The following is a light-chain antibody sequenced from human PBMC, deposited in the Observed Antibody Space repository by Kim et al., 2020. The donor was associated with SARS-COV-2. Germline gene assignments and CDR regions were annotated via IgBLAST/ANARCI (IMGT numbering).Light chain of an antibody. Sequence: EIVMTQSPATLSVSPGERVTLSCRASQSVSSNLAWYQQKPGQAPRLLIYGASTRAAGIPDRFSGSGSGTEFTLTISSLQSEDFAVYYCQQYNSWWTFGQGTKVEIK. CDR2: GAS. CDR1: QSVSSN. J-gene: IGKJ1*01. V-gene: IGKV3-15*01. CDR3: QQYNSWWT.